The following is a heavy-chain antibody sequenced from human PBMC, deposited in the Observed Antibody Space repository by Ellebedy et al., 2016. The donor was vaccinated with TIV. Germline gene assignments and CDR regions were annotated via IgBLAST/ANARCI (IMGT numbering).Heavy chain of an antibody. CDR1: GGSISSYY. V-gene: IGHV4-34*01. D-gene: IGHD5-18*01. Sequence: SETLSLTXTVSGGSISSYYWSWIRQPAGKGLEWIGEINHSGSTNYNPSLKSRVTISVDTSKNQLSLKLSSVTPADTAVYYCARVQGGYSYGNFDNWGQGTLVTVSS. CDR3: ARVQGGYSYGNFDN. J-gene: IGHJ4*02. CDR2: INHSGST.